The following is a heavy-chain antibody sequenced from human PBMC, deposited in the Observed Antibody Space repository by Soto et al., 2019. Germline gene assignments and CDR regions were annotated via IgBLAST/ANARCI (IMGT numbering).Heavy chain of an antibody. CDR2: IIPIFGTA. V-gene: IGHV1-69*01. CDR1: GGTFRSYA. D-gene: IGHD6-13*01. J-gene: IGHJ5*02. CDR3: ARKNAGEGYVDP. Sequence: QVQLVQSGAEVQKPGSSVKVSCKASGGTFRSYAISWVRQAPGQGLEWMGGIIPIFGTANYAQKFQGRVTITADESTSTAYMELSSLRAEDTAVYYCARKNAGEGYVDPWGQGTLVTVSS.